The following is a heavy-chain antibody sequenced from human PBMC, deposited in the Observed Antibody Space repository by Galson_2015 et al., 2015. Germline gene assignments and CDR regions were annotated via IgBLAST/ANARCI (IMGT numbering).Heavy chain of an antibody. D-gene: IGHD3-22*01. CDR2: ISSSSSYI. Sequence: SLRLSCAASGFTFSSYSMNWVRQAPGKGLEWVSSISSSSSYIYYADSVKGRFTISRDNAKNSLYLQMNSLRAEDTAVYYCARETVVPLRGVVYGMDVWGQGTTVTVSS. J-gene: IGHJ6*02. CDR3: ARETVVPLRGVVYGMDV. V-gene: IGHV3-21*01. CDR1: GFTFSSYS.